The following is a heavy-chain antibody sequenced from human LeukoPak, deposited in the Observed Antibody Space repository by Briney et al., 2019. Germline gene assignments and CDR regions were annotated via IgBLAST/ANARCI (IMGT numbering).Heavy chain of an antibody. CDR3: ARSIIGTRSKFDY. J-gene: IGHJ4*02. V-gene: IGHV4-59*08. CDR2: VYCSGST. Sequence: SETLSLTCTVSGGSISRYYWSWIRQPPGKGLEWIGYVYCSGSTNYNPSLKSRVTISVDTSKNHFSLKLSSVTAADTAVYSCARSIIGTRSKFDYWGQGTLVTVSS. CDR1: GGSISRYY. D-gene: IGHD1/OR15-1a*01.